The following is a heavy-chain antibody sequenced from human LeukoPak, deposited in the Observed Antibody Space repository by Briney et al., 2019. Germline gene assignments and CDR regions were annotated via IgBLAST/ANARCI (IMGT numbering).Heavy chain of an antibody. CDR1: GYTFTGYY. J-gene: IGHJ3*02. CDR3: ARRANSAEIVATITNAFDI. D-gene: IGHD5-12*01. CDR2: INPNSGGT. V-gene: IGHV1-2*02. Sequence: ASVKVSCKASGYTFTGYYMHWVRQAPGQGLEWMGWINPNSGGTNYAQKLQGRVTMTRDTSISTAYMELSRLRSDDTAVYYCARRANSAEIVATITNAFDIWGQGTMVTVSS.